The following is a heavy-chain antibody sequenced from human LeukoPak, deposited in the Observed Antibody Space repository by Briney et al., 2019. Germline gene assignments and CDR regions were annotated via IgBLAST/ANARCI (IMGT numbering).Heavy chain of an antibody. D-gene: IGHD3-10*02. CDR3: TKDRSYMFGESFASFDY. V-gene: IGHV3-30*02. CDR1: GFSFSAYG. Sequence: GGSLRLSCSASGFSFSAYGMHWVRQAPGKGLEWVAFIRYDGSIKYYADSVRGRFAISRDNSKNTLNLQMSSLRAEDTAIYYCTKDRSYMFGESFASFDYWGQGTLVTVSS. CDR2: IRYDGSIK. J-gene: IGHJ4*02.